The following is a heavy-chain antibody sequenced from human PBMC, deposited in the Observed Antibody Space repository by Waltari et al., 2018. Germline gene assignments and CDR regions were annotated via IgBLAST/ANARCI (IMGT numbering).Heavy chain of an antibody. CDR3: ARDRGRGLYLDS. V-gene: IGHV4-4*02. CDR1: GEPVSTNAW. CDR2: IHGTGKT. J-gene: IGHJ4*02. Sequence: QLQLQQSGPRLVKPSESLFLRSAVPGEPVSTNAWWSWVRQSPGKGLEWIGQIHGTGKTNYNPSLESRVTVSMDTSNNQFSLRVTSPTAADTAVYFCARDRGRGLYLDSWGQGTLVTVS. D-gene: IGHD1-26*01.